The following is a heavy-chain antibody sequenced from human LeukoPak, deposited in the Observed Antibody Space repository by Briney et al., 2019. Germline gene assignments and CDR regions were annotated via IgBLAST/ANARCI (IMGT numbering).Heavy chain of an antibody. V-gene: IGHV4-39*07. J-gene: IGHJ4*02. Sequence: PSETLSLTCTVSGGSISSSSYYWGWIRQPPGKELEWIGSIYYSGSPYYNPSLKSRVTISVDTSKKQFSLKLSSVTAADTAAYYCARSSPHSRLLLEGFDYWGQGTLVTVSS. CDR1: GGSISSSSYY. CDR3: ARSSPHSRLLLEGFDY. D-gene: IGHD3-22*01. CDR2: IYYSGSP.